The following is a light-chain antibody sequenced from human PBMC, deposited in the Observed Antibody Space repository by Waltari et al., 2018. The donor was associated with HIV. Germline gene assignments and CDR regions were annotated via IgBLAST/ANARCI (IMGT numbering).Light chain of an antibody. CDR3: QQVNSYPFT. J-gene: IGKJ2*01. CDR2: AAS. CDR1: QGISTY. Sequence: DIQLTQSPSFLSASVGDRVTITCRASQGISTYLAWYQQKAGKAPKLLIYAASTLQGGVPSRFSGSGVGTDFALTISSLQPEDFATYYCQQVNSYPFTFGQGTKLEI. V-gene: IGKV1-9*01.